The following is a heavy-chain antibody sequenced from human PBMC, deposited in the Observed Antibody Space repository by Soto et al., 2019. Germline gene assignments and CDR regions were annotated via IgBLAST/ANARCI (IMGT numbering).Heavy chain of an antibody. D-gene: IGHD2-15*01. CDR3: ARGRYCSGGSCYGKDY. V-gene: IGHV1-8*01. CDR2: MNPNSGNT. CDR1: GYTFTSYD. Sequence: ASVKVSCKASGYTFTSYDINWVRQATGQGLEWMGWMNPNSGNTGYAQKFQGRVTMTRNTSISTAYMELSSLRSEDTAVYYCARGRYCSGGSCYGKDYWGQGTLVTVSS. J-gene: IGHJ4*02.